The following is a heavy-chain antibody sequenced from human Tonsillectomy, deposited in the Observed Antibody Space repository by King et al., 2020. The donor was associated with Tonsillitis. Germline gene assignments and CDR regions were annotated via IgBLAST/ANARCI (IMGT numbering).Heavy chain of an antibody. V-gene: IGHV3-49*04. D-gene: IGHD6-19*01. Sequence: VQLVESGGGLVQPGRSLRLSCTASGFTFGDYAMSWVRQAPGKGLEWVAFIRSKAYGGTTEYAASVKGRFSISRDFSKNIAYLQLNSLETEDTGVYYCTRDRIAVTDTGSLSYYYYYMDVWGKGTTVTVSS. CDR2: IRSKAYGGTT. J-gene: IGHJ6*03. CDR1: GFTFGDYA. CDR3: TRDRIAVTDTGSLSYYYYYMDV.